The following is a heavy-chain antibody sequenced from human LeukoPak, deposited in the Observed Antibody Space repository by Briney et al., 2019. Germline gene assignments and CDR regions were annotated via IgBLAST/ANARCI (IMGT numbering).Heavy chain of an antibody. D-gene: IGHD3-3*01. CDR2: INWNGRST. V-gene: IGHV3-20*04. Sequence: GGSLRLSCAASGFTFDDYAMHWVRQAPGKGLEWVSGINWNGRSTAYADSVKGRFTISRDNAKNSLYLQMNSLRAEDTAFYYCARGGITIFGGIIYQDYWGQGTLVTVSS. J-gene: IGHJ4*02. CDR1: GFTFDDYA. CDR3: ARGGITIFGGIIYQDY.